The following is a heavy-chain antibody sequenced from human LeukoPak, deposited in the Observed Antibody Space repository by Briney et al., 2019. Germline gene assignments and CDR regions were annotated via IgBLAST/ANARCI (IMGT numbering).Heavy chain of an antibody. Sequence: TGGPLRLSCAASGFTYSAYWMSLVRQAPGKGLEWVANIKEDGSEKYYVDYVKARFTISRDNAKNSLYLQMNSLRAEDTAVYYCARATASNWFDPWGQGTLVTVSS. CDR2: IKEDGSEK. J-gene: IGHJ5*02. CDR1: GFTYSAYW. CDR3: ARATASNWFDP. D-gene: IGHD2-21*01. V-gene: IGHV3-7*01.